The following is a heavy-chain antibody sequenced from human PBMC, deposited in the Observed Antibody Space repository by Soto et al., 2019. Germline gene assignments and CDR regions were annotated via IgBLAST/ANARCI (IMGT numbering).Heavy chain of an antibody. CDR1: GGSISTYY. Sequence: SETLSLTCTVSGGSISTYYWSWIRQPPGKGLEWIGYIYYSGSTNYNPSLKSRVTISVDTSKNQFSLKLSSVTAADTAVYYCAGIPQWLHPIWGQGKVVTVSS. J-gene: IGHJ3*02. D-gene: IGHD5-12*01. CDR2: IYYSGST. V-gene: IGHV4-59*08. CDR3: AGIPQWLHPI.